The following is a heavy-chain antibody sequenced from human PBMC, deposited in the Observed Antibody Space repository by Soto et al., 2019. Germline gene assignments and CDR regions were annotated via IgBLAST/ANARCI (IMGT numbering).Heavy chain of an antibody. D-gene: IGHD4-17*01. Sequence: ASVKVSCKASGYTFTGYYMHWVRQAPGQGLEWMGWINPNSGGTNYAQKFQGWVTMTRDTSISTAYMELSRLRSDDTAVYYCARGDYGDYFNPALDYWGQGTLVTSPQ. V-gene: IGHV1-2*04. CDR1: GYTFTGYY. CDR3: ARGDYGDYFNPALDY. J-gene: IGHJ4*02. CDR2: INPNSGGT.